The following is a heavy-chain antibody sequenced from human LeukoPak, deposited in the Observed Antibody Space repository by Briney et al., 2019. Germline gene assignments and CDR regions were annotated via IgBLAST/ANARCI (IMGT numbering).Heavy chain of an antibody. J-gene: IGHJ6*02. V-gene: IGHV4-4*07. CDR1: GGSISSYY. Sequence: SETLSLTCTVSGGSISSYYWSWIRQPAGKGLEWIGRIYTSGSTNYNPSLKSRVTMSVDTPKNQFSLKLSSVTAADTAVYYCARFTKGIAARPGYYGMDVWGQGTTVTVSS. CDR2: IYTSGST. D-gene: IGHD6-6*01. CDR3: ARFTKGIAARPGYYGMDV.